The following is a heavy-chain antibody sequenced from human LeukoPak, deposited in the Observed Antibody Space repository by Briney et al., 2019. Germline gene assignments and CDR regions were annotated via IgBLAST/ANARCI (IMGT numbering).Heavy chain of an antibody. CDR3: ARAASYYYYGMDG. V-gene: IGHV3-30*04. CDR1: GFTFSSYA. D-gene: IGHD2-15*01. Sequence: GGSLRLSCAASGFTFSSYAMHWVRQAPGKGLEWVAVISYDGSNKYYADSVKGRFTISRDNSKNTLYLQMNSLRAEDTAVYYCARAASYYYYGMDGWGQGTTVTVSS. CDR2: ISYDGSNK. J-gene: IGHJ6*02.